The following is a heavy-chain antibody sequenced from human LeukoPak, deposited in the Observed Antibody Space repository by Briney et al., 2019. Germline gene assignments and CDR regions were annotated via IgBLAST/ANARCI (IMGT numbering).Heavy chain of an antibody. CDR2: IYYSGST. CDR3: ARMGLILPAEFDY. J-gene: IGHJ4*02. CDR1: GGSISSYY. V-gene: IGHV4-59*01. D-gene: IGHD2-2*01. Sequence: PSETLSLTCTVSGGSISSYYWSWIRQPPGKGLEWIGYIYYSGSTNYNPSLKSRVTISVDTSKNQFSLKLSSVTAADTAEYYCARMGLILPAEFDYWGQGTLVTVSS.